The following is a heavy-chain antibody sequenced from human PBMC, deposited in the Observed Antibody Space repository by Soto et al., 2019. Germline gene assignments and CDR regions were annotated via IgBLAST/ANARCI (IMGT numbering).Heavy chain of an antibody. V-gene: IGHV1-69*06. Sequence: QVQLVQSGAEVKKPGSSVKVSCKASGGTFSSYAISWVRQAPGQGLEWMGGIIPIFGTANYGQKFQGRVTITADKTTSTAYMELSSLRSEDTAVYYCARERRKIGVPAAIRVGEPYYYYGMDVWGQGTTVTVSS. J-gene: IGHJ6*02. CDR2: IIPIFGTA. D-gene: IGHD2-2*02. CDR1: GGTFSSYA. CDR3: ARERRKIGVPAAIRVGEPYYYYGMDV.